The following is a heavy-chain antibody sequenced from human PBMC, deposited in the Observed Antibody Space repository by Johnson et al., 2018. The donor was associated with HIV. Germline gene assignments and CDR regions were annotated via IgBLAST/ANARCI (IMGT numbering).Heavy chain of an antibody. D-gene: IGHD6-19*01. CDR1: GFTFSSYA. CDR3: ARAPGWFDAFEI. CDR2: ISSNGGST. V-gene: IGHV3-64*01. J-gene: IGHJ3*02. Sequence: VQLVESGGGLVQPGGSLRLSCAASGFTFSSYAMHWVRQAPGKGLEYVSAISSNGGSTYYANSVKGRFTISRDNSKNTLYLQMGSLRAEDMAVYYCARAPGWFDAFEIWGQGTMVTVSS.